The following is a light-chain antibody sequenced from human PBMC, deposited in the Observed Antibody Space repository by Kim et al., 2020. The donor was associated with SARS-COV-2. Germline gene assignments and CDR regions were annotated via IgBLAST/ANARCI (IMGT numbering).Light chain of an antibody. V-gene: IGKV1-5*01. J-gene: IGKJ1*01. CDR2: DAS. CDR1: QSIGTW. CDR3: QQYDTYWT. Sequence: DIQMTQSPSTLSASVGDRVTITCRASQSIGTWLAWYQQKPGKAPKFLIYDASTLESGVPSTFSGSGSGTEFTLTISSLRPDDFATYYCQQYDTYWTFGQGTKVDIK.